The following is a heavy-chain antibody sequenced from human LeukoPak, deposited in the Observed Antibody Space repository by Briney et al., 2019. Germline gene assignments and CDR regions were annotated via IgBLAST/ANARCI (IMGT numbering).Heavy chain of an antibody. CDR2: INSDGSST. CDR1: GFTFSSYW. D-gene: IGHD6-19*01. J-gene: IGHJ4*02. V-gene: IGHV3-74*01. CDR3: AKDFSSGNTWFDY. Sequence: GGSLRLSCAASGFTFSSYWMHWVRQAPGKGLVWVSRINSDGSSTSYADSVKGRFTISRDNAKNSLYLQMNSLRAEDTALYYCAKDFSSGNTWFDYWGQGTLVTVSS.